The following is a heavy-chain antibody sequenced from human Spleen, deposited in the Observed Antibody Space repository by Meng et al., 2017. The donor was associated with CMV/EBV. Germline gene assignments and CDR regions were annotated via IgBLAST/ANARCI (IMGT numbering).Heavy chain of an antibody. CDR2: ISGRADMT. V-gene: IGHV3-23*01. CDR3: ARDRLGIVTRSFGY. J-gene: IGHJ4*02. Sequence: GESLKISCAASGFTFSSYAMSWVRQAPGKGLEWVSGISGRADMTYYADSVKGRFTISRDNSKNTLYLQMNSLRAEDTAVYYCARDRLGIVTRSFGYWGQGTLVTVSS. CDR1: GFTFSSYA. D-gene: IGHD6-6*01.